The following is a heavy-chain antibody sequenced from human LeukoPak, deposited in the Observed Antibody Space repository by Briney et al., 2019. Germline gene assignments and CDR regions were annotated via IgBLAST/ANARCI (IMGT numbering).Heavy chain of an antibody. CDR1: GFTFDDYA. CDR3: AKGYYGSGQYGMDV. D-gene: IGHD3-10*01. Sequence: GGSLRLSCAASGFTFDDYAMHWVRQAPGKGLEWVSGISWNSGSIGYADSVKGRFTISRDNAKNSLYLQMNSLRAEDTALYYCAKGYYGSGQYGMDVWGQGTTVTVSS. CDR2: ISWNSGSI. V-gene: IGHV3-9*01. J-gene: IGHJ6*02.